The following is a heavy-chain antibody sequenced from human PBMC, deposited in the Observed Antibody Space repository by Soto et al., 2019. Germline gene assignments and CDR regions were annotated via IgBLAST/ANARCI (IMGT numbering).Heavy chain of an antibody. V-gene: IGHV3-23*01. D-gene: IGHD3-3*01. CDR1: GVTFSSYA. J-gene: IGHJ4*02. Sequence: GGSLRLSCAASGVTFSSYARSWVRQAPGKGLEWVSAISGSGGSTYYADSVKGRFTISRDNSKNTLYLQMNSLRAEDTAVYYCAKDYHGYYDFWSGYYYFDYWGQGTLVTVSS. CDR3: AKDYHGYYDFWSGYYYFDY. CDR2: ISGSGGST.